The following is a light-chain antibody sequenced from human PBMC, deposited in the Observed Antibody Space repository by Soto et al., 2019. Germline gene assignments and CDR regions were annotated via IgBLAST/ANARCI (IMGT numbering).Light chain of an antibody. Sequence: DIQMTQSPSSVSASVGDRVTITCRASQDISSWLAWYQQKPGKAPKIMIYAASSLQGGVPSRFSGSGSGTEFTLTISSLQPEDFATYYCQQASIFPPTFGQGTRLDIK. J-gene: IGKJ5*01. CDR3: QQASIFPPT. CDR2: AAS. V-gene: IGKV1-12*01. CDR1: QDISSW.